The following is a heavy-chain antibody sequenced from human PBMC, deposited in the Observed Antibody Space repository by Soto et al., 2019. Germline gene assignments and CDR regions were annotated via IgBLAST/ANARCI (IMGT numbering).Heavy chain of an antibody. V-gene: IGHV3-9*01. J-gene: IGHJ4*02. CDR2: ISWNSGSI. CDR3: AKDRYSTNLYYFDY. CDR1: GFTFDDYA. D-gene: IGHD6-13*01. Sequence: EVQLVESGGGLVQPGRSLRRSCAASGFTFDDYAMHWVRQAPGKGLEWVSGISWNSGSIGYADSVKGRFTISRDNAKNSLYLQMNSLRAEDTALYYCAKDRYSTNLYYFDYWGQGTLVTVSS.